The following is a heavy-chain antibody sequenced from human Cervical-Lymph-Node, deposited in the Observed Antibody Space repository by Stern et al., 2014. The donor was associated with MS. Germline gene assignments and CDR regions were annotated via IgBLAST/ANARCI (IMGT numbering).Heavy chain of an antibody. CDR2: IYYSGDT. Sequence: VQLVESGPGLVKPSQTLSLTCTVSGGSITSGGHYWSWIRQRPGMGLEWIGYIYYSGDTHYNPSLKSRVTISVDTSKNQFSLKLNSVTAADTAVYYCARRAAAADSFFDYWGQGTLVTVSS. J-gene: IGHJ4*02. V-gene: IGHV4-31*03. CDR3: ARRAAAADSFFDY. CDR1: GGSITSGGHY. D-gene: IGHD6-13*01.